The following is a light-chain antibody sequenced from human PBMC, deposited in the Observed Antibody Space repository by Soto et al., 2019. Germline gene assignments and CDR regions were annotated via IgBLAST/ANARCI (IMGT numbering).Light chain of an antibody. J-gene: IGKJ4*01. CDR3: QHGYSTPLT. Sequence: EIQMTQSPSTLSASVGDRVTITCRASQSISSWLAWYQQKPGKAPNLLIYAASTLQSGVPSRFSGSGSGTDFTLTISSLQPEDFATYFCQHGYSTPLTFGGGTNVDIK. CDR1: QSISSW. CDR2: AAS. V-gene: IGKV1-39*01.